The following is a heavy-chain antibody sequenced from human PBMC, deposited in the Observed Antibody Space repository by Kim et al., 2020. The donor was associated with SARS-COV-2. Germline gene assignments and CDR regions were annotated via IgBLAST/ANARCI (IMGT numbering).Heavy chain of an antibody. D-gene: IGHD3-22*01. CDR2: ISSSSSYI. CDR1: GFTFSSYS. CDR3: ARDRGGYYDGDY. Sequence: GGSLRLSCAASGFTFSSYSMNWVRQAPGKGLEWVSSISSSSSYIYYADSVKGRFTISRDNAKNSLYLQMNSLRAEDTAVYYCARDRGGYYDGDYWGQGTLVTVSS. J-gene: IGHJ4*02. V-gene: IGHV3-21*01.